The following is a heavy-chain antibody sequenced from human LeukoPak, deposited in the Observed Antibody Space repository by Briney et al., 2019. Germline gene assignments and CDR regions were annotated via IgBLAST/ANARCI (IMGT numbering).Heavy chain of an antibody. J-gene: IGHJ4*02. D-gene: IGHD5-18*01. CDR2: INPNSGGT. V-gene: IGHV1-2*02. CDR3: ARYSYGPYYFDY. CDR1: GYTFTGYY. Sequence: ASVKVSCKASGYTFTGYYMHWVRQAPGQGLEWMGWINPNSGGTNYAQKFQGRVTMTRDTSISTAYMELSRMRSDDTAVYYCARYSYGPYYFDYWGQGTLVTVSS.